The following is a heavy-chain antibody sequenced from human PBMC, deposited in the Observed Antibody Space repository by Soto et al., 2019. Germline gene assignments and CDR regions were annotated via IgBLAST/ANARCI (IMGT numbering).Heavy chain of an antibody. CDR1: GFTFDDYA. J-gene: IGHJ4*02. V-gene: IGHV3-9*01. Sequence: EVQLVESGGGLVQPGRSLRLSCAASGFTFDDYAMHWVRQAPGKGLEWVSGISWNSGSIGYADSVKGRFTISRDNAKNSLYLQMNSLRAEDTALYYCAKAMTSIATTYYFDYWGQGTLVTVSS. D-gene: IGHD6-6*01. CDR2: ISWNSGSI. CDR3: AKAMTSIATTYYFDY.